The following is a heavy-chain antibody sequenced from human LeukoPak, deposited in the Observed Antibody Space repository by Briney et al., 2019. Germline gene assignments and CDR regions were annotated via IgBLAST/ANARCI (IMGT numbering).Heavy chain of an antibody. Sequence: GASVKVSCKASVYTFTSYDVNWVRPATGQGLEWMGWVNPNSGDTAYAQNFQGRVTMTRDTSINTAYMELSSLRSEDTGVYYCARGAGTSSFDYWSQGTLVTVSS. V-gene: IGHV1-8*01. J-gene: IGHJ4*02. CDR2: VNPNSGDT. CDR1: VYTFTSYD. CDR3: ARGAGTSSFDY. D-gene: IGHD6-6*01.